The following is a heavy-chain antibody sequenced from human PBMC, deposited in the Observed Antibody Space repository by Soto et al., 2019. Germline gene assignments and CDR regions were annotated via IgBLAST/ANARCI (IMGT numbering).Heavy chain of an antibody. CDR3: AREEGFRITMDRGRWFDP. V-gene: IGHV1-2*02. D-gene: IGHD3-10*01. J-gene: IGHJ5*02. CDR2: DNPISGDT. CDR1: GYTFTGYY. Sequence: QIQLAQSGAEVKKPGASVKVSCRASGYTFTGYYLHWVRQAPGQGLEWMGWDNPISGDTNYAQKLQDRVIMTRDRSITTVHMELSRLRSDDTAVYYCAREEGFRITMDRGRWFDPWGQGTLVTVSS.